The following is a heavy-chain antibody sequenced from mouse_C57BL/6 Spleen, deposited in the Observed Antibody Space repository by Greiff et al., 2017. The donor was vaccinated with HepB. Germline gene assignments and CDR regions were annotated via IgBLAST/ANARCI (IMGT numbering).Heavy chain of an antibody. CDR1: GYTFTSYG. V-gene: IGHV1-81*01. D-gene: IGHD2-3*01. Sequence: QVQLQQSGAELARPGASVKLSCKASGYTFTSYGISWVKQRTGQGLEWIGEIYPRSGNTYYNEKFKGKATLTADKSSSTAYMELRSLTSEDSAVYFCAREDGYYPTFDYWGQGTTLTGSS. CDR2: IYPRSGNT. J-gene: IGHJ2*01. CDR3: AREDGYYPTFDY.